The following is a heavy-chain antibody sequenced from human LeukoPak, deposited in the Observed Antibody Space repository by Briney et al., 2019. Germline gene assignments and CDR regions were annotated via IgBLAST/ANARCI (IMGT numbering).Heavy chain of an antibody. Sequence: GGSLRLSCAASGFTFSSYSMNWVRQAPGKGLEWVSYISSSSSTVYYADSVKGRFTISRDNAKNSLYLQMNSLRAEDTAVYYCARDFIIEWQQLVLREGANYFDYWGQGTLVTVSS. CDR2: ISSSSSTV. CDR3: ARDFIIEWQQLVLREGANYFDY. V-gene: IGHV3-48*04. J-gene: IGHJ4*02. D-gene: IGHD6-13*01. CDR1: GFTFSSYS.